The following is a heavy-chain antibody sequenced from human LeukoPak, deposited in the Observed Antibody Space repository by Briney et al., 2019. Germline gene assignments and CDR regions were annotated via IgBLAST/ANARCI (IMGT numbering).Heavy chain of an antibody. D-gene: IGHD6-19*01. CDR2: IFTSGSA. Sequence: SETLSLTCSVSSDSISTYDWSWIRQPAGKGPEWLGQIFTSGSATYNSSLKSRLTMSVDKSKNQVSLKLISVTAADTAIYYCARHSPSGWYFFDFWGRGTLVTVSS. CDR3: ARHSPSGWYFFDF. J-gene: IGHJ4*02. V-gene: IGHV4-4*07. CDR1: SDSISTYD.